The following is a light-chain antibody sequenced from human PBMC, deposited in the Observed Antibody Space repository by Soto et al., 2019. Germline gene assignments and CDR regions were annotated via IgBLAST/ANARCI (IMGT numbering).Light chain of an antibody. Sequence: QSALTQPASVSGSPGQSIAISCTGTASDVGGYDYVSWYQHHADKAPKLIIYEVTNRPSGVSDRFSGSKSGNTASLTISGLQAEDEADYYCSSYTSSYTYVFGTGTKVTVL. CDR1: ASDVGGYDY. J-gene: IGLJ1*01. CDR3: SSYTSSYTYV. V-gene: IGLV2-14*01. CDR2: EVT.